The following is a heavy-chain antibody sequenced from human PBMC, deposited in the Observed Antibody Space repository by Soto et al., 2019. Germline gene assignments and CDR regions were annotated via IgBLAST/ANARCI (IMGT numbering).Heavy chain of an antibody. CDR2: IFYSDNT. D-gene: IGHD3-3*01. CDR1: GGSISTYY. CDR3: ARGGETYYDFWSGFSPIDY. J-gene: IGHJ4*02. Sequence: SDTLSLTCTVSGGSISTYYWSWVRQSPGKGLEWIGYIFYSDNTNYNPSLKSRVTISVDTSKNQFSLKLTSVTAADTAVYFCARGGETYYDFWSGFSPIDYWGQGALVTVSS. V-gene: IGHV4-59*01.